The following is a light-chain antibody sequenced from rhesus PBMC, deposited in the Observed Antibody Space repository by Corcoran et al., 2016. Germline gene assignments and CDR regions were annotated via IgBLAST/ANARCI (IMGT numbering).Light chain of an antibody. Sequence: DIQMTQSPSSLSASVGDRVTITCRASENVNNYLNWYQQKPGKAPKLLIYKASTLQSGVPSRFSGSGSLTDYTFTISSLQPEDVATYYCQQGYGTPLTFGGGTKVELK. CDR2: KAS. J-gene: IGKJ4*01. CDR1: ENVNNY. V-gene: IGKV1-74*01. CDR3: QQGYGTPLT.